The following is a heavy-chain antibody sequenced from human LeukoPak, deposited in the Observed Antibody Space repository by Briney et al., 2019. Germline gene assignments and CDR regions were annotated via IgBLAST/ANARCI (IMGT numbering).Heavy chain of an antibody. Sequence: PGRSLRLSCADSGSTFSRYRMHWVSQAPGKGLEWVAVISFDGSKKYYADSVKGRFTISRDNSKNTLYLQMNSLRAEDTAVYYCAREYQGYSSSWHYYGMDVWGQGTSVTVSS. CDR2: ISFDGSKK. CDR3: AREYQGYSSSWHYYGMDV. V-gene: IGHV3-30*03. J-gene: IGHJ6*02. D-gene: IGHD6-13*01. CDR1: GSTFSRYR.